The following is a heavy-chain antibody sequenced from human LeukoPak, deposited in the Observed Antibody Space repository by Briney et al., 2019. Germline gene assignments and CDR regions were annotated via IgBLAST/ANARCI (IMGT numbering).Heavy chain of an antibody. D-gene: IGHD3-22*01. V-gene: IGHV3-7*01. CDR3: ARVAGEASGYHPFDI. Sequence: GGSLSLSYAASGFIIFKSWMTWVRQAPGKGLEWVAIIKQDASETYYLDSVKGRFAISRDNAKNSIYLHMTRLRVEDTAVYYCARVAGEASGYHPFDIWGQGTMVTASS. CDR1: GFIIFKSW. CDR2: IKQDASET. J-gene: IGHJ3*02.